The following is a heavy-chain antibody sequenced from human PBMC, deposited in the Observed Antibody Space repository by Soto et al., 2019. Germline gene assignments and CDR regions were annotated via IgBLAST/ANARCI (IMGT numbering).Heavy chain of an antibody. CDR3: ARGGELAGWMPFDA. Sequence: QVHLVQSGAEVKKPGSSVKVSRRASGGTFNTYGFNWVRQAPGQGLEWMGGIIPLFGTTTYAQNFQGRVTITADQSTTTAYMEMSGLTSEDTAVYFCARGGELAGWMPFDAWGQGTLVTVSS. V-gene: IGHV1-69*01. J-gene: IGHJ4*02. D-gene: IGHD6-19*01. CDR2: IIPLFGTT. CDR1: GGTFNTYG.